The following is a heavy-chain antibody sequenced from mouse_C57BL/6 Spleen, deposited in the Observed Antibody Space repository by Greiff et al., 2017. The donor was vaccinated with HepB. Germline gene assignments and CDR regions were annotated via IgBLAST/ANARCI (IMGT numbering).Heavy chain of an antibody. Sequence: EVMLVESGGGLVKPGGSLKLSCAASGFTFSSYAMSWVRQTPEKRLEWVATISDGGSYTYYPDNVKGRFTISRDNAKNNLYLQMSHLKSEDTAMYYCAREASRPLVDYWGQGTSVTVSS. CDR3: AREASRPLVDY. CDR2: ISDGGSYT. V-gene: IGHV5-4*01. D-gene: IGHD1-2*01. CDR1: GFTFSSYA. J-gene: IGHJ4*01.